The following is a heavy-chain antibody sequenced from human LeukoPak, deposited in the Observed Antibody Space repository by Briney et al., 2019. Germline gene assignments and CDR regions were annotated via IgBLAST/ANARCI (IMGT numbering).Heavy chain of an antibody. CDR3: ARFLRYWSGRNCNSGGLGYMDV. CDR1: GFTFSDYY. D-gene: IGHD2-15*01. Sequence: PGGSLRLSCAASGFTFSDYYMSWIRQAPGKGLEWVSSISRSGSTKYYADSVKGRFTISRDNAKNSLFLQMNSLRAEHTAVYYCARFLRYWSGRNCNSGGLGYMDVCGKGTTVTISS. J-gene: IGHJ6*03. CDR2: ISRSGSTK. V-gene: IGHV3-11*01.